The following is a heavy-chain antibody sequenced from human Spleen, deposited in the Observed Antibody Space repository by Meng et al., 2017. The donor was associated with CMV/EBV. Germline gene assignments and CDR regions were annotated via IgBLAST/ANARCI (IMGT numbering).Heavy chain of an antibody. CDR2: INHSGST. V-gene: IGHV4-34*01. J-gene: IGHJ4*02. D-gene: IGHD3-16*01. Sequence: SLTCAVCGGSFSGYYWSWVRQPPGKGLEWIGEINHSGSTNYNPSLKSRVTISVDTSKNQFSLKLSSVTAADTAVYYCARFPKGGARDYWGQGTLVTVSS. CDR1: GGSFSGYY. CDR3: ARFPKGGARDY.